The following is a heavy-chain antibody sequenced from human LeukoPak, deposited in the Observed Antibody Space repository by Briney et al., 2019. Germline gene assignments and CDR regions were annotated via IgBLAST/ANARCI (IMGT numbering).Heavy chain of an antibody. Sequence: GGSLRLSCAASGFTFSSYAMHWVRQAPGKGLEWVAVISYDGSNKYYADSVKGRFTISRDNSKNTLYLQMNSLRAEDTAVCYCARERGAIDYWGQGTLVTVSS. J-gene: IGHJ4*02. CDR2: ISYDGSNK. CDR3: ARERGAIDY. CDR1: GFTFSSYA. D-gene: IGHD3-10*01. V-gene: IGHV3-30*04.